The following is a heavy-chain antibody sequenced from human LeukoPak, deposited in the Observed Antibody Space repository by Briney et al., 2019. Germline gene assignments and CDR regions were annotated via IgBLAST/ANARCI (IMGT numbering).Heavy chain of an antibody. V-gene: IGHV1-2*02. J-gene: IGHJ4*02. D-gene: IGHD3-22*01. CDR2: INPNSGGT. Sequence: ASVKVSCKASGYTFTGYYMHWVRQAPGQGLEWMGWINPNSGGTNYAQKFQGRVTMTRDTSISTAYMELSRLRSEDTAVYYCARTYYYDRSGYYYGYWGQGTLVTVSS. CDR3: ARTYYYDRSGYYYGY. CDR1: GYTFTGYY.